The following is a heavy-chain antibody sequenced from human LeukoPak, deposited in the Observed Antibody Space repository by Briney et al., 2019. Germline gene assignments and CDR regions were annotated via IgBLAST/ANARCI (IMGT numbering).Heavy chain of an antibody. CDR3: ARGSYDSSDFEYFHH. D-gene: IGHD3-22*01. V-gene: IGHV1-2*02. CDR2: INPNSGGT. J-gene: IGHJ1*01. CDR1: GYTFTGYY. Sequence: ASVKVSCKASGYTFTGYYMHWVRQAPGQGLEWMGWINPNSGGTNYAQKFQGRVTMTRDTSIGTAYMELSRLRSDDTAVYYCARGSYDSSDFEYFHHWGQGTLVTVSS.